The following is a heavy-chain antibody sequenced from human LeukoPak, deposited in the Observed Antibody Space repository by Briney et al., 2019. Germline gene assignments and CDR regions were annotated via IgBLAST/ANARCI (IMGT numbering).Heavy chain of an antibody. Sequence: GGSLRLSCAASGFTFSRHWMGWVRHAPGKGLEWVASIKQDGSQYYVDSVKGRFFISRENAKNSVSLQMNSLRGEDTAVYYCARGPDFGDRLDYFDYWGQGTLVTLS. V-gene: IGHV3-7*01. CDR3: ARGPDFGDRLDYFDY. CDR2: IKQDGSQ. D-gene: IGHD4-17*01. CDR1: GFTFSRHW. J-gene: IGHJ4*02.